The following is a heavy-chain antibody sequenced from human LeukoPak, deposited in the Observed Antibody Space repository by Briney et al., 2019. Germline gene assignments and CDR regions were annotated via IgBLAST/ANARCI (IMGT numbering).Heavy chain of an antibody. V-gene: IGHV3-30*04. CDR3: ARDPNRPADNCGNYLDY. D-gene: IGHD2-21*01. J-gene: IGHJ4*02. CDR1: VFTFSSDS. CDR2: ISYNGVHK. Sequence: VGTLRLSCAPSVFTFSSDSIPGARHASAKGLDWIGFISYNGVHKYYADCVSSLVTISRDNWKNTGYLQISTLRPQHTATCYSARDPNRPADNCGNYLDYWGQGTLVTVSS.